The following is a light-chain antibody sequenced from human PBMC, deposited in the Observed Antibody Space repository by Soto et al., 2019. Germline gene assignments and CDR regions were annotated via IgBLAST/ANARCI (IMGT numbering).Light chain of an antibody. Sequence: DIQMTQSPSTLSASVGDRVTITCRASQSLSSWLAWYQQKPGKAPKLLIYKASSLESGVPSRFSGSGSGTEFTLTISSLQPDDFATYSCQQYNSYPCTFGQGTKLEIK. CDR2: KAS. J-gene: IGKJ2*02. CDR1: QSLSSW. V-gene: IGKV1-5*03. CDR3: QQYNSYPCT.